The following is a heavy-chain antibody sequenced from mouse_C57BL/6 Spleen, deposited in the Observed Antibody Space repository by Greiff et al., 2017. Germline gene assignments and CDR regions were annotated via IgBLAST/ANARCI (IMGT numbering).Heavy chain of an antibody. Sequence: EVKLMESGGGLVKPGGSLKLSCAASGFTFSDYGMHWVRQAPEKGLEWVAYISSGSSTIYYADTVKGRFTISRDNAKNTLFLQMTSLRSEDTAMYYCAREGQVRLHYAMGCWGQGTSVTVS. CDR1: GFTFSDYG. CDR3: AREGQVRLHYAMGC. V-gene: IGHV5-17*01. J-gene: IGHJ4*01. D-gene: IGHD3-2*02. CDR2: ISSGSSTI.